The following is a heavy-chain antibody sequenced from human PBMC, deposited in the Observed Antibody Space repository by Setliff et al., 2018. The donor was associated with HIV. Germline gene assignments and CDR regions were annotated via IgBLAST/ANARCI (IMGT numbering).Heavy chain of an antibody. Sequence: GGSLRLSCAASGFRFSSYAMHWVRQAPGKGLEWVAVISHDESNKYYADSVKGRFTISRDNSKNTLYLQVNSLRAEDTAVYYCARDWDTGVENYYMDVWGKGTTVTVSS. CDR3: ARDWDTGVENYYMDV. J-gene: IGHJ6*03. V-gene: IGHV3-30*04. D-gene: IGHD2-8*02. CDR1: GFRFSSYA. CDR2: ISHDESNK.